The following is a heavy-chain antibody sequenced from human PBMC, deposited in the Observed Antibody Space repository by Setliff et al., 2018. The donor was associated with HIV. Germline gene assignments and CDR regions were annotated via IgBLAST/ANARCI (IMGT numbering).Heavy chain of an antibody. CDR3: ARHIVVVTATYYYYGMDV. J-gene: IGHJ6*02. Sequence: SVKVSCKASGYSFINYGISWVRQAPGQGLEWMGGIIPVLGLSYYAQNFQGRVTITADESTSTAYMELSSLRSEDTAVYYCARHIVVVTATYYYYGMDVWGQGTTVTVSS. V-gene: IGHV1-69*10. CDR1: GYSFINYG. D-gene: IGHD2-21*02. CDR2: IIPVLGLS.